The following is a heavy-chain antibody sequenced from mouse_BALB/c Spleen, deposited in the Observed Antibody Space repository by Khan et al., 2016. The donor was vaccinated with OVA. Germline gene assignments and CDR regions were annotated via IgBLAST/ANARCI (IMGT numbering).Heavy chain of an antibody. CDR1: GYSITSDYA. CDR3: ARKNYSGYAMDY. J-gene: IGHJ4*01. V-gene: IGHV3-2*02. Sequence: QLEESGPGLVKPSQSLSLTCTVTGYSITSDYAWDWIRQFPGNKLEWMGYISYGGSTSYNPSLKSRISITRDTSKNQFFLQLNSVTTEDTATYYCARKNYSGYAMDYWGQGTSVTVSS. CDR2: ISYGGST. D-gene: IGHD1-1*01.